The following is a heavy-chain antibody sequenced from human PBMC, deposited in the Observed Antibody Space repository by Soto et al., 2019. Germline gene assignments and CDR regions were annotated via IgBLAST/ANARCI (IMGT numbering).Heavy chain of an antibody. D-gene: IGHD3-16*02. V-gene: IGHV2-5*02. CDR3: ESSPGYRIFDC. CDR2: IFWDDDK. J-gene: IGHJ4*02. Sequence: QITLKESGPTLVKPTQTLTLTCTFSGFSLSTPGVGVGWVRQPPGKALEWLALIFWDDDKRYSPSLKSRLTITKATSKNQVVLTMTNMDPVDTATYSCESSPGYRIFDCWGQGTLVAVSS. CDR1: GFSLSTPGVG.